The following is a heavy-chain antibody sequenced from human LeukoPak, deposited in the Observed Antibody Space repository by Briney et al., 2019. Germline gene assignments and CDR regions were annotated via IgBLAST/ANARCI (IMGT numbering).Heavy chain of an antibody. V-gene: IGHV3-7*01. CDR1: GFTFSNYW. D-gene: IGHD6-13*01. CDR3: ARGGIAAAGTGDAFDI. J-gene: IGHJ3*02. CDR2: IKQDGSEK. Sequence: GGSLRLSCAASGFTFSNYWMTWVRQAPGKGLEWVANIKQDGSEKYYVDSVKGRFTISRDNAKNSLYLQMNSLRAEDTAVYYCARGGIAAAGTGDAFDIWGQGTMVTVSS.